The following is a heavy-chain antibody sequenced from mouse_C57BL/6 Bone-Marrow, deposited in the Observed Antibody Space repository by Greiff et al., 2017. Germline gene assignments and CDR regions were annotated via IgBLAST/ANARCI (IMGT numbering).Heavy chain of an antibody. CDR1: GYTFTSYG. J-gene: IGHJ3*01. CDR2: IYPRSGNT. V-gene: IGHV1-81*01. D-gene: IGHD1-1*01. CDR3: AREGITPWFAY. Sequence: VQLQQPGAELARPGASVKLSCKASGYTFTSYGISWVKQRTGQGLEWIGEIYPRSGNTYYNEKFKGKATLTVDKSSSTAYMELRSLTSEDSAVYYCAREGITPWFAYWGQETLVTVSA.